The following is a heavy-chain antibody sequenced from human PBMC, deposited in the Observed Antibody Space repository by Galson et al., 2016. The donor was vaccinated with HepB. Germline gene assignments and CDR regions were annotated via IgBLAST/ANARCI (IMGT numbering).Heavy chain of an antibody. D-gene: IGHD4-17*01. CDR1: GFTFSNYA. CDR3: ANQIPYGDYDFDS. CDR2: IYGGGGST. V-gene: IGHV3-23*01. J-gene: IGHJ4*02. Sequence: SLRLSCAASGFTFSNYAMSWVRQAPGKGLEWVSTIYGGGGSTYYADSVKGRFTISRDSSENTLYLQMNSLRAEDTAVYYCANQIPYGDYDFDSWGQGTLVTVSS.